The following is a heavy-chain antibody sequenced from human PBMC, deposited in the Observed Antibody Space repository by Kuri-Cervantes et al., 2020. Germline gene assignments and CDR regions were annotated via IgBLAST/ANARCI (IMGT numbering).Heavy chain of an antibody. CDR2: ISPSIGET. D-gene: IGHD4-17*01. V-gene: IGHV1-18*01. Sequence: ASVKVSCKTSGYTFTHYGIHWVRQAPGQGLEWMGWISPSIGETHYAQKVLDRITLTTDTSTRTAYMELRSLTSDDTALYRCATSATVTDGPRYDYWGQGTLVTVSS. J-gene: IGHJ4*02. CDR3: ATSATVTDGPRYDY. CDR1: GYTFTHYG.